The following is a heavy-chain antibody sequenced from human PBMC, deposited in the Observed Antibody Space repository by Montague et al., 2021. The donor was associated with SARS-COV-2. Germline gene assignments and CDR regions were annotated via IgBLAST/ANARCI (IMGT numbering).Heavy chain of an antibody. CDR2: LSSSSSYI. V-gene: IGHV3-21*01. CDR3: ARVTRTIKLLWFGDRSIRYYFDY. J-gene: IGHJ4*02. Sequence: SLRLSCAASGFTFSSYSMNWVRQAPGKGLEWVSSLSSSSSYIYYTDSVKGRFTISRDNAKNSLYLQMNSLRAEDTAVYYCARVTRTIKLLWFGDRSIRYYFDYWGQGTLVTVSS. CDR1: GFTFSSYS. D-gene: IGHD3-10*01.